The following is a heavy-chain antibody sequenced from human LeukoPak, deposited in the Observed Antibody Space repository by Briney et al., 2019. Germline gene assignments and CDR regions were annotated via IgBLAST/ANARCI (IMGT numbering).Heavy chain of an antibody. J-gene: IGHJ4*02. Sequence: GESLRLSCAASGFTFSSYWMHWVRQAPGKGLVWVSRVNPQGTATTYADSVKGRFTISRDNAKDALHLQTDNLRVEDTAVYYCARARWSSTGWFLGYWGQGTLVTVSS. CDR3: ARARWSSTGWFLGY. CDR2: VNPQGTAT. CDR1: GFTFSSYW. V-gene: IGHV3-74*03. D-gene: IGHD6-19*01.